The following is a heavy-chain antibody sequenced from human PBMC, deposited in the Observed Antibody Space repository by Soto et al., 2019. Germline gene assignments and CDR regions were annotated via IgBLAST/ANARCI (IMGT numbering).Heavy chain of an antibody. Sequence: AAWLHSSDHGVSWVRPAPGKGLEWVSVIYSGGSTYYADSVKGRFTISRDNSKNTLYLQMNSLRAEDTAVYYCARDTTVTTDAFDIWGQGTMVTVSS. V-gene: IGHV3-66*01. CDR3: ARDTTVTTDAFDI. D-gene: IGHD4-17*01. J-gene: IGHJ3*02. CDR2: IYSGGST. CDR1: WLHSSDHG.